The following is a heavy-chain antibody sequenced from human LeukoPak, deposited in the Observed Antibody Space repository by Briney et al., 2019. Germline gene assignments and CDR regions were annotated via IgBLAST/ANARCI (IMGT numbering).Heavy chain of an antibody. CDR3: ARTQGETPNAFDI. Sequence: QPGGSLRLSCAASGITVSSNYMRWLRQAPGKGLQWVSVIYVGGDTYYADSVQDRFTISRDNSKNTLYLQMTSLRADDTAMYYCARTQGETPNAFDIWGQGTMVTVSS. D-gene: IGHD2-15*01. J-gene: IGHJ3*02. CDR2: IYVGGDT. V-gene: IGHV3-66*01. CDR1: GITVSSNY.